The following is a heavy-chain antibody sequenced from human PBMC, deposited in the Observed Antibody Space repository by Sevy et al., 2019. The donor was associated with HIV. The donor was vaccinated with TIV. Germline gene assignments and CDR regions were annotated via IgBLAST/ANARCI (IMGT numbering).Heavy chain of an antibody. CDR2: IWYDGRTE. J-gene: IGHJ5*01. V-gene: IGHV3-33*01. D-gene: IGHD1-1*01. Sequence: GGSLRLACVASGFTFRSFSMHWVRQAPGKGLEWVAAIWYDGRTERYADSVQGRFTISRDNSKKTLYLQMNSLRDEDTAIYYCARDAARVIVPTAGFDSWGQGTLVTVSS. CDR3: ARDAARVIVPTAGFDS. CDR1: GFTFRSFS.